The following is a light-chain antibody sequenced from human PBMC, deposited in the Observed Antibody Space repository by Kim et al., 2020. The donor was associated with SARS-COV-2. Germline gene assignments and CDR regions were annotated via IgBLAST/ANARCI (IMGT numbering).Light chain of an antibody. CDR3: QSYDSSNQKV. CDR2: EDN. V-gene: IGLV6-57*02. J-gene: IGLJ3*02. CDR1: SGSIASNY. Sequence: KTVTISWTGSSGSIASNYVQCYQQRPGSAPTTVIYEDNQRPSGVPDRFSGSIDSSSNSASLTISGLKTEDEADYYCQSYDSSNQKVFGGGTQLTVL.